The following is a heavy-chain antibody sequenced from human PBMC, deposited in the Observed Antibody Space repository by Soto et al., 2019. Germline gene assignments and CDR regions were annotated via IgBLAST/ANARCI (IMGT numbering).Heavy chain of an antibody. Sequence: RGSLRLSCVASGFTVRSNYITFFRRSPGKGREWVSVIYRAGKIYYADSVKGRFTTSSDNSQNTWFLQMNSLRAEDTAVYYCARDSGLIWGNYGMDVWGQGTTVTVSS. D-gene: IGHD2-15*01. CDR1: GFTVRSNY. V-gene: IGHV3-53*01. CDR3: ARDSGLIWGNYGMDV. J-gene: IGHJ6*02. CDR2: IYRAGKI.